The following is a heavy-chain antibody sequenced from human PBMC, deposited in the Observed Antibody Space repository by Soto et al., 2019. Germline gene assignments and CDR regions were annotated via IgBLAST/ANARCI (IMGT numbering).Heavy chain of an antibody. V-gene: IGHV3-23*01. Sequence: EVQVLESGGGLVQPGGSLRLFCEGSEFTVGGHAMTWIRQAPGKGPEWVSTITADGGTYYADSVKGRFAMSRDTSENTLYLQMNSLGAEDTAAYYCAPHVSCSGGSCQYDAFAIRGQGTMVTVSS. CDR2: ITADGGT. J-gene: IGHJ3*02. CDR1: EFTVGGHA. CDR3: APHVSCSGGSCQYDAFAI. D-gene: IGHD2-15*01.